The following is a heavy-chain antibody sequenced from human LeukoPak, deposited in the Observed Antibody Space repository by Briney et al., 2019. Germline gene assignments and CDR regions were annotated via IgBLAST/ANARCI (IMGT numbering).Heavy chain of an antibody. D-gene: IGHD4-17*01. CDR1: GFTFSSYS. CDR2: ISSTSSTI. V-gene: IGHV3-48*01. Sequence: GGSLRLSCAASGFTFSSYSMNWVRQAPGKGLEWVSYISSTSSTIYYADSVKGRFTISRDTAKNSLYLQMNSLRAEDTAVYSCARGDYGDYWNYYYMDVWAKGPRSPSP. CDR3: ARGDYGDYWNYYYMDV. J-gene: IGHJ6*03.